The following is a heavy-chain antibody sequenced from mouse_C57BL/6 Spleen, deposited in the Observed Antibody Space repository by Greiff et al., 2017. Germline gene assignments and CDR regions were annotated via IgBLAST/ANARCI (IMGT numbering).Heavy chain of an antibody. CDR3: ARSTMVTYFDY. J-gene: IGHJ2*01. Sequence: VKLMESGPELVKPGASVKISCKASGYAFSSSWMNWVQQRPGKGLEWIGRIYPGDGDTNYNGKFKGKATLTADKSSSTAYMQLSSLTSEDSAVYFCARSTMVTYFDYWGQGTTLTVSS. CDR2: IYPGDGDT. V-gene: IGHV1-82*01. D-gene: IGHD2-2*01. CDR1: GYAFSSSW.